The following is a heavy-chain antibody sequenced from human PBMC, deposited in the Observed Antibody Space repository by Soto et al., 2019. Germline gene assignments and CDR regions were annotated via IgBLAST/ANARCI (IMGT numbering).Heavy chain of an antibody. D-gene: IGHD6-13*01. CDR1: GGSFSGYY. Sequence: SETLSLTCAVYGGSFSGYYWSWIRQPPGKGLEWIGEINHSGSTNYNPSLKSRVTISVDTSKNQFSLKLSSVTAADTAVYYCARAIAAAGTGRWGQGTLVTVSS. CDR2: INHSGST. V-gene: IGHV4-34*01. J-gene: IGHJ4*02. CDR3: ARAIAAAGTGR.